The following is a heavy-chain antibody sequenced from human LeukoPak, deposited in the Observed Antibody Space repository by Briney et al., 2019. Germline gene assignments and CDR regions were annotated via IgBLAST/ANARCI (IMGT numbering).Heavy chain of an antibody. Sequence: GRSLRLSCAASGFTFSSYGMHWVRQAPGKGLEWVAVISYDGSNKYYVDSVKGRFTISRDNSKNTLYLQVNSLRAEDTAVYYCAKDHGITGTTAEDAFDIWGQGTMVTVSS. J-gene: IGHJ3*02. D-gene: IGHD1-20*01. CDR1: GFTFSSYG. CDR3: AKDHGITGTTAEDAFDI. CDR2: ISYDGSNK. V-gene: IGHV3-30*18.